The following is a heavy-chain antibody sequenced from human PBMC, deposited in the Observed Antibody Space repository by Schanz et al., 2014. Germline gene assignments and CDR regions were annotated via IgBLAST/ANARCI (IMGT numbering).Heavy chain of an antibody. J-gene: IGHJ4*02. V-gene: IGHV3-23*01. CDR1: GFSFSNYA. D-gene: IGHD2-21*01. CDR2: ISGFGTGA. Sequence: EEQLLESGGALVQPGGSLRLSCAASGFSFSNYALVWVRQPPGKGLEWISGISGFGTGAYYADSVKGRFSISRDNSKNTLYLQMDSLRAEDTAVYYCAKGQLLSYYFDYWGQGTLVTVSS. CDR3: AKGQLLSYYFDY.